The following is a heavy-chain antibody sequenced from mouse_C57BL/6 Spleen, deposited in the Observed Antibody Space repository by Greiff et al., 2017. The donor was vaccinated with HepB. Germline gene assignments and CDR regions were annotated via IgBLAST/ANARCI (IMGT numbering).Heavy chain of an antibody. CDR3: ANTDGDDFDY. Sequence: VQLQQPGAELVKPGASVKLSCTASGFNFKDYYMHWVKQRTEQGLEWIGRIDPEDGKTKYDQKFTGKATITADTSSNTAYLQLSSLTSEDTAVCEGANTDGDDFDYGGQGTTVTVAS. J-gene: IGHJ2*01. CDR2: IDPEDGKT. D-gene: IGHD2-13*01. V-gene: IGHV14-2*01. CDR1: GFNFKDYY.